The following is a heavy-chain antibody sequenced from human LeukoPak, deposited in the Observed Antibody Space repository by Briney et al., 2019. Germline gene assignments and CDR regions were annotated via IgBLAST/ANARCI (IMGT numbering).Heavy chain of an antibody. Sequence: PGGSLRLSCMLSGGTFDDYAMHWVRQSPGRGLEWVSGISWNSVDVVYTASVRGRFTISRDNAKNSSYLQMNNLRPEDTALYYCATGNDILTSLYEWGLGTLVTVSS. CDR3: ATGNDILTSLYE. J-gene: IGHJ4*02. CDR2: ISWNSVDV. V-gene: IGHV3-9*01. CDR1: GGTFDDYA. D-gene: IGHD3-9*01.